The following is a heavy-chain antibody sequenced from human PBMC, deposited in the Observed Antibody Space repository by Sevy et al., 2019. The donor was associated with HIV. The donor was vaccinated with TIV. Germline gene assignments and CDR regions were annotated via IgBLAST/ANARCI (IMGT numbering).Heavy chain of an antibody. CDR1: GFTLSSSS. CDR3: ARFGSLGY. D-gene: IGHD3-16*01. Sequence: GGSLRLSCAASGFTLSSSSMTWVRQAPGKGLEWVATISKGGSEEYYVDSVKGRFTISRDNAKNSLYLQMNSLSAGDTAVYFCARFGSLGYWGQGTLVTVSS. J-gene: IGHJ4*02. V-gene: IGHV3-7*01. CDR2: ISKGGSEE.